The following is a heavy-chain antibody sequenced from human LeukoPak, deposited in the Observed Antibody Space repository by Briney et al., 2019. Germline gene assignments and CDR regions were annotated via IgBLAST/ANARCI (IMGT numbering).Heavy chain of an antibody. CDR1: GFTFSSYP. D-gene: IGHD3-10*01. CDR2: ISFDGNNK. V-gene: IGHV3-30*04. J-gene: IGHJ4*02. CDR3: ARDAGEED. Sequence: GRSLRLSCAASGFTFSSYPMHWVRQAPGKGLEWVAVISFDGNNKYYSDSVKGRFSISRDNSKNTLYLQMNSLRTKDTAVYYCARDAGEEDWGQGTLVTVSS.